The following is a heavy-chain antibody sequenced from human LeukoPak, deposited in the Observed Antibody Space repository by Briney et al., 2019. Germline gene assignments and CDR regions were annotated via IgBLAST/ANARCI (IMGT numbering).Heavy chain of an antibody. CDR3: ARGYCSSTSCYAGLDP. J-gene: IGHJ5*02. D-gene: IGHD2-2*01. CDR1: GGTFSSYA. V-gene: IGHV1-69*01. Sequence: ASVKVSCKARGGTFSSYAISWVRQAPGQGLEWMGGIIPIFGTANYAQKFQGRVTITADESTSTAYMELSSLRSEDTAVYYCARGYCSSTSCYAGLDPWGQGTLVTVSS. CDR2: IIPIFGTA.